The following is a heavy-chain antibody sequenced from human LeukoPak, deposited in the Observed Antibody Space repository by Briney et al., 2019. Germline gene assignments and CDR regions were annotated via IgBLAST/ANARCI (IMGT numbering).Heavy chain of an antibody. CDR3: ARRRGHLSVNWNYVGYFDY. J-gene: IGHJ4*02. CDR2: IYYSGST. CDR1: GGSISSYY. D-gene: IGHD1-7*01. V-gene: IGHV4-59*08. Sequence: SETLSLTCTVSGGSISSYYWSWIRQPPGKGLEWIGYIYYSGSTNYNPSLKSRVTISVDTSKNQFSLKLSSVTAADTAVYYCARRRGHLSVNWNYVGYFDYWGQGTLVTVSS.